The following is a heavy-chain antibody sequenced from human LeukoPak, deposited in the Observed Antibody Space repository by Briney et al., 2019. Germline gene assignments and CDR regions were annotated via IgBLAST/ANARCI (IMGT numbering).Heavy chain of an antibody. CDR2: IGTAGDT. CDR3: ARRAGIAAAGTGYYYGMDV. CDR1: GFTFSSYD. V-gene: IGHV3-13*01. J-gene: IGHJ6*02. D-gene: IGHD6-13*01. Sequence: GGSLRLSCAASGFTFSSYDMHWVRQATGKGLEWVSAIGTAGDTYYPGSVKGRFTISRENAKNSLYLQMNSLRAGDTAVYYCARRAGIAAAGTGYYYGMDVWGQGTTVTVSS.